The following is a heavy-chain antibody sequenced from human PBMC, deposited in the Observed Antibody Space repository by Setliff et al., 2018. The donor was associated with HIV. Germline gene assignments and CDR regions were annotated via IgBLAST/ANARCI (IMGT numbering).Heavy chain of an antibody. V-gene: IGHV1-18*01. J-gene: IGHJ3*02. D-gene: IGHD6-19*01. CDR3: ARAEGRAVAGLRDAFDI. CDR2: TSAYNGNT. CDR1: GYTFTSYG. Sequence: ASVKVSCKASGYTFTSYGISWVRQAPGQGLEWMGWTSAYNGNTNYAQKLQGGVTMTTDTSTSTAYMELRSLRSDDTAVYYCARAEGRAVAGLRDAFDIWGQGTMVTVSS.